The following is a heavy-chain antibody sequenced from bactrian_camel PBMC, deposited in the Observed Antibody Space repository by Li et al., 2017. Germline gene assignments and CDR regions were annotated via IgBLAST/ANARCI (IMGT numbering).Heavy chain of an antibody. CDR2: INSAGTT. J-gene: IGHJ6*01. V-gene: IGHV3S53*01. CDR1: GSIFSMCA. D-gene: IGHD6*01. CDR3: VRDHLEKTVVAGSSLFGY. Sequence: VQLVESGGGSVQAGGSLKLSCVVSGSIFSMCAMGWYKQAPGKQPLERELIASINSAGTTTHYAEPVKGRFSISRDNAKNMVYLQLNSLKPEDTAVYYCVRDHLEKTVVAGSSLFGYWGQGTQVTVS.